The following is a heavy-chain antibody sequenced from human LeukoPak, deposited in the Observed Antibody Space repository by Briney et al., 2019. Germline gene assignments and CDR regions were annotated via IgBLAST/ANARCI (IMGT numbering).Heavy chain of an antibody. V-gene: IGHV3-21*01. CDR2: IRSSTTYV. J-gene: IGHJ4*02. Sequence: GGSLRLSCAASGFTFSNYNMNWVRQAPGKGLEWVSSIRSSTTYVYYADSVKGRFTISRDNAKNSPYLQMNSLRAEDTAVYYCARDSLTMIVGRQKRGLDYWGQGTLVTVSS. CDR1: GFTFSNYN. CDR3: ARDSLTMIVGRQKRGLDY. D-gene: IGHD3-22*01.